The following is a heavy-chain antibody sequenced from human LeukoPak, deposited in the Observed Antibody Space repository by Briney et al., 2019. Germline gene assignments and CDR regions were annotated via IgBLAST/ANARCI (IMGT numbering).Heavy chain of an antibody. CDR3: ARGLSDYDFWSGYYTDHDAFDI. CDR1: GFTFSSYW. D-gene: IGHD3-3*01. J-gene: IGHJ3*02. Sequence: GGSLRLSCAASGFTFSSYWMSWVRQAPGKRLEWVANIKQDGSEKYYVDSVKGRFTISRDNAKNSLYLQMNSLRAEDTAVYYCARGLSDYDFWSGYYTDHDAFDIWGQGTMVTVSS. CDR2: IKQDGSEK. V-gene: IGHV3-7*01.